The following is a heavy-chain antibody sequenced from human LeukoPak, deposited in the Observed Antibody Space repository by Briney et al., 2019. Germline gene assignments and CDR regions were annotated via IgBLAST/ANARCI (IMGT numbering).Heavy chain of an antibody. D-gene: IGHD3-9*01. CDR3: ARRGRGYFDWLSQFDY. J-gene: IGHJ4*02. CDR2: IYPGDSDT. Sequence: GESLKISCKGSGYSSTSYWIGWVRQMPGKGLEWMGIIYPGDSDTRYSPSFQGQVTISADKSISTAYLQWSSLKASDTAMYYCARRGRGYFDWLSQFDYWGQGTLVTVSS. V-gene: IGHV5-51*01. CDR1: GYSSTSYW.